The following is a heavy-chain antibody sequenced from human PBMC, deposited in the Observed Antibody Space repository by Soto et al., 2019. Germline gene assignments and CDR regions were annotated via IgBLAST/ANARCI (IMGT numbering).Heavy chain of an antibody. Sequence: GGSLRLSCAASRFTFSNYAMHWVRQAPGKGLEWVAVVSYAGSNKFYADSVKGRFTISRDNSKNTLYLQMNSLRVEDTAVYYCATGGGSSSSSASDAFDIWGQGTMVTVSS. CDR3: ATGGGSSSSSASDAFDI. CDR1: RFTFSNYA. J-gene: IGHJ3*02. CDR2: VSYAGSNK. D-gene: IGHD2-15*01. V-gene: IGHV3-30-3*01.